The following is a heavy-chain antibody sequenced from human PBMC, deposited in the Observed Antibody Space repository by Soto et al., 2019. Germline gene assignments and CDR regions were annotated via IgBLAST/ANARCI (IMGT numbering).Heavy chain of an antibody. D-gene: IGHD6-19*01. CDR3: ARASVTAVAGMGLGWFDP. CDR1: GYTFTGYY. J-gene: IGHJ5*02. CDR2: INPNSGGT. V-gene: IGHV1-2*04. Sequence: ASVKVSCKASGYTFTGYYMHWVRQAPGQGLEWMGWINPNSGGTNYAQKFQGWVTMTRDTSISTAYMELSRLRSDDTAVYYCARASVTAVAGMGLGWFDPWGQGTLVTVSS.